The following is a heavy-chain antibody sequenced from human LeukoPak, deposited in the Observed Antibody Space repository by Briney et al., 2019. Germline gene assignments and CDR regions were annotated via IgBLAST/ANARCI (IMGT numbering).Heavy chain of an antibody. V-gene: IGHV3-30*18. CDR1: GFTFSSYG. D-gene: IGHD2-21*02. Sequence: GGSLRLSCAASGFTFSSYGMHWVRQAPGKGLEWVAVISYDGSNKYYADSVKGRFTISRDNPKETLNLQMNSLRAEDTAIYYCAKVWEAYCGGDCFSPFDYWGQGTLVTVSS. CDR3: AKVWEAYCGGDCFSPFDY. J-gene: IGHJ4*02. CDR2: ISYDGSNK.